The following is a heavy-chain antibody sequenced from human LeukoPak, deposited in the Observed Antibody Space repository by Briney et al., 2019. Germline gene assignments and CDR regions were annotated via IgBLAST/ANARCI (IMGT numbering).Heavy chain of an antibody. Sequence: SETLSLTCTVSGDSVSSLSHHWAWIRQPPGKGLEWIASIYYTGNTYYNPSLKSRLSISIDASKNYFSLKLSSVTAADTAVYFCTREFTSTSGDWGQGTLVTVSS. V-gene: IGHV4-39*02. CDR1: GDSVSSLSHH. D-gene: IGHD1-1*01. CDR3: TREFTSTSGD. CDR2: IYYTGNT. J-gene: IGHJ4*02.